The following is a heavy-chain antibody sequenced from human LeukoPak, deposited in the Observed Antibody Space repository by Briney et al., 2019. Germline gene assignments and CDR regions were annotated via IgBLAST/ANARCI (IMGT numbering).Heavy chain of an antibody. V-gene: IGHV1-3*01. CDR1: GYTFTSYA. CDR3: ARGWELPDNWFDP. J-gene: IGHJ5*02. CDR2: INAGNGNT. D-gene: IGHD1-26*01. Sequence: GASVKVSCTASGYTFTSYAMHWVRQAPGRRLEWMGWINAGNGNTKYSQKFQGRVTITRDTSASTAYMELSSLRSEDTAVYYCARGWELPDNWFDPWGQGTLVTVSS.